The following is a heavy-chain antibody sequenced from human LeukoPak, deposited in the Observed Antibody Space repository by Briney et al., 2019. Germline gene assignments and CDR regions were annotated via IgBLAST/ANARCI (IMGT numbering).Heavy chain of an antibody. V-gene: IGHV4-59*08. CDR2: VYFNGDT. CDR1: SDSISSYC. Sequence: PSETLSLTCSLSSDSISSYCWTWLRQPPGKTLQWIGNVYFNGDTNFNPSLKSRVTISVDNSNNQFSLKMTSVTAADTAVYYCARQFGLMRSYRHLDHWGPGILVTVSA. D-gene: IGHD3/OR15-3a*01. J-gene: IGHJ4*02. CDR3: ARQFGLMRSYRHLDH.